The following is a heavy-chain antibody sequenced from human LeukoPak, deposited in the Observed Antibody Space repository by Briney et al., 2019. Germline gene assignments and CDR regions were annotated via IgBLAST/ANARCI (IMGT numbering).Heavy chain of an antibody. Sequence: ASVKVSCKASGYTFTSYDINWVRQATGQGLEWMGWMDPNSGNTGCAQKFQGRVTMTRNTSISTAYMELSSLRSEDTAVYYCARTYYYDLESDNWFDPWGQGTLVTVSS. CDR1: GYTFTSYD. CDR3: ARTYYYDLESDNWFDP. D-gene: IGHD3-22*01. V-gene: IGHV1-8*01. J-gene: IGHJ5*02. CDR2: MDPNSGNT.